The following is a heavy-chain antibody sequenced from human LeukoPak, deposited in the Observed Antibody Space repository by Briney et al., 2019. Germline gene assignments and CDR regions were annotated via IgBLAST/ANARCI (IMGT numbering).Heavy chain of an antibody. D-gene: IGHD6-19*01. CDR2: VSTYNGNT. CDR1: GYTFTSYG. Sequence: ASVKVSCKASGYTFTSYGISWVRQAPGQGLEWMGWVSTYNGNTHYAQKLQGRVTMTTDTSTSTAYMELRSLRSDDTAVYYCARSSLAVAGSVFDYWGQGTLVTVSS. J-gene: IGHJ4*02. CDR3: ARSSLAVAGSVFDY. V-gene: IGHV1-18*01.